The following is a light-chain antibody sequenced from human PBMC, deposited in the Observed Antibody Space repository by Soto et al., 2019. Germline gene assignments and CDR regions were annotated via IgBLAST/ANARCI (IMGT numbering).Light chain of an antibody. CDR2: SIN. CDR1: SSNIGSNT. J-gene: IGLJ1*01. Sequence: QSVLTQPPSASGTPGQRVTISCSGSSSNIGSNTVNWYQQLPGTAPNLLIYSINQRPSGVPDRFSGSKSGTSASLAISGLQSEDEADYFCAAWDVSLNGYVFGTGTKLTVL. CDR3: AAWDVSLNGYV. V-gene: IGLV1-44*01.